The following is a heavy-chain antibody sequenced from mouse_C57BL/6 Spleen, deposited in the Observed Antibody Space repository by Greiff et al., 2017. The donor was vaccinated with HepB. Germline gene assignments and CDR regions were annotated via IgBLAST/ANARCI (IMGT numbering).Heavy chain of an antibody. CDR1: GYTFTSYW. D-gene: IGHD2-9*01. J-gene: IGHJ1*03. CDR2: IDPSDSET. Sequence: QVQLQQPGAELVRPGSSVKLSCKASGYTFTSYWMHWVKQRPIQGLEWIGNIDPSDSETHYNQKFKDKATLTVDKSSSTAYMQLSSLTSEDSAVYYCARRGAYYGYDGGYFDVWGTGTTVTVSS. CDR3: ARRGAYYGYDGGYFDV. V-gene: IGHV1-52*01.